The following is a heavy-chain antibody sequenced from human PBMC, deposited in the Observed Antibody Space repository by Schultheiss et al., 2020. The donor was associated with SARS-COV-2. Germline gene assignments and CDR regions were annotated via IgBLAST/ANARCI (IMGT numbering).Heavy chain of an antibody. V-gene: IGHV3-21*04. Sequence: GGSLRLSCAASGFTFSSYSMNWVRQAPGKGLEWVSSISSSSSYIYYADSVKGRFTISRDNAKNSLYLQMNSLRAEDTAVYYCAKAEGLRFAFDIWGQGTMVTVSS. CDR2: ISSSSSYI. D-gene: IGHD4-17*01. CDR1: GFTFSSYS. CDR3: AKAEGLRFAFDI. J-gene: IGHJ3*02.